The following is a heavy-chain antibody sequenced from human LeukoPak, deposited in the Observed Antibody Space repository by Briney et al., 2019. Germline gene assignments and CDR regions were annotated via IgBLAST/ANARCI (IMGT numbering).Heavy chain of an antibody. CDR2: ISSSGSTM. CDR1: GFTFSNAW. CDR3: ARHNGWYDY. D-gene: IGHD6-19*01. J-gene: IGHJ4*02. Sequence: GGSLRLSCAASGFTFSNAWMSWVRQAPGKGLEWISYISSSGSTMYADSVKGRFTISRDNAKNSLYLRMNSLRAEDTGIYYCARHNGWYDYWGQGTLVTVSS. V-gene: IGHV3-11*04.